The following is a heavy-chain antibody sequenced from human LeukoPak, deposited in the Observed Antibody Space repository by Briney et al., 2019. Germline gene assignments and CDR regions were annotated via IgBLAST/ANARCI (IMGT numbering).Heavy chain of an antibody. V-gene: IGHV3-30*02. CDR3: ARLYYDTSGFYYPFDY. CDR2: IQFDGRNK. J-gene: IGHJ4*02. D-gene: IGHD3-22*01. CDR1: GFTFSSYG. Sequence: PGGSLRLSCAVSGFTFSSYGLHWVRQAPGKGPQWVAFIQFDGRNKYYADSVKGRFTISRDNSKNTLYLEMNSLRPEDTAVYYCARLYYDTSGFYYPFDYWGQGTLVTVSS.